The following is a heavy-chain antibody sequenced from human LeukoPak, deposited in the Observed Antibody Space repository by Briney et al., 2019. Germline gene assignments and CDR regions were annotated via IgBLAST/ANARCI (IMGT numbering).Heavy chain of an antibody. CDR1: GFTFSSYG. D-gene: IGHD3-3*01. V-gene: IGHV3-30*02. Sequence: GGSLRLSCAASGFTFSSYGMHWVRQAPGKGLEWVAFIRYDGSNKYYADSVKGRFTISRDNSKNTLYLQMNSLRAEDTAVYYCARDNVGYYDFWSGFPLDYWGQGTLVTVSS. J-gene: IGHJ4*02. CDR2: IRYDGSNK. CDR3: ARDNVGYYDFWSGFPLDY.